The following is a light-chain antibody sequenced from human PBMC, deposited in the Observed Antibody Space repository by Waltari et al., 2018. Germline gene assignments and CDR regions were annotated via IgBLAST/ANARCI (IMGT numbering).Light chain of an antibody. CDR3: LYYDEWPPSLT. J-gene: IGKJ4*01. CDR1: QSFSNN. V-gene: IGKV3-15*01. CDR2: AAS. Sequence: EIVLKQSPDILSVSPGERVTISCRTGQSFSNNVAWYQQKRGQGPRLVIYAASTRAAGIPARCSGSGSGADFTLSITSLQSEDFGVYYCLYYDEWPPSLTFGGGTKVEIK.